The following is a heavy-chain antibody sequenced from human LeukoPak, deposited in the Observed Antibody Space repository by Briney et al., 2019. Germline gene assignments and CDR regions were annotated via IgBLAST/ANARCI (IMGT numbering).Heavy chain of an antibody. D-gene: IGHD1-26*01. J-gene: IGHJ3*02. Sequence: GGSLRLSCAASGFTFSSYSMNWVRQAPGKGLEWASSISSSSSYIYYADSVKGRFTISRDNAKNSLYLQMNSLRAEDTAVYYCARDGDSGSYYTEDAFDIWGQGTMVTVSS. CDR1: GFTFSSYS. CDR3: ARDGDSGSYYTEDAFDI. CDR2: ISSSSSYI. V-gene: IGHV3-21*01.